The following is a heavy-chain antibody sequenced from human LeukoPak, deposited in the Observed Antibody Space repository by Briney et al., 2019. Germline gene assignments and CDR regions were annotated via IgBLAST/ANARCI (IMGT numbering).Heavy chain of an antibody. CDR2: ISSTGIYL. Sequence: PGGSLRLSSAASGFTFSRYAMNWVRQAPGKGLEWVSSISSTGIYLDYADSVKGRFSISRDNAKNSLYLHLNSLRAGDTAVYYCAREMSGSGKNYWGQGTLVAVSS. V-gene: IGHV3-21*01. J-gene: IGHJ4*02. CDR1: GFTFSRYA. CDR3: AREMSGSGKNY. D-gene: IGHD3-10*01.